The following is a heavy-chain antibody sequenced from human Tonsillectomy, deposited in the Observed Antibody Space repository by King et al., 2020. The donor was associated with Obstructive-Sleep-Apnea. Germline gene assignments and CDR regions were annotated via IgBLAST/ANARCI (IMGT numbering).Heavy chain of an antibody. Sequence: VQLVESGGGLVTPGGSLRLSCAASGFTFSDHYMSWIRQAPGKGLEWISYISNYGTTKYYADSVKGRFTISRDNAKNSLFLHMNSLTAADTAVYYCARRMRQVGASDFWGQGNLVTVSS. J-gene: IGHJ4*02. V-gene: IGHV3-11*01. CDR1: GFTFSDHY. D-gene: IGHD1-26*01. CDR3: ARRMRQVGASDF. CDR2: ISNYGTTK.